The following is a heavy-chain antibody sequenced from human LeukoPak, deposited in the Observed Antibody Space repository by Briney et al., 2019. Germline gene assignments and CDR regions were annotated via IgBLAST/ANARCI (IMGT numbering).Heavy chain of an antibody. CDR3: ARDSDAVDDAFDI. Sequence: ASVKVSCKASGYTFTSYYMHWVRQAPGQGLEWMGIINPSGGSTIYAQKFQGRVTMTRDTSTTTVNMELSSLGSEDTAVYYCARDSDAVDDAFDIWGQGTVVTVSS. CDR1: GYTFTSYY. CDR2: INPSGGST. J-gene: IGHJ3*02. V-gene: IGHV1-46*01. D-gene: IGHD6-19*01.